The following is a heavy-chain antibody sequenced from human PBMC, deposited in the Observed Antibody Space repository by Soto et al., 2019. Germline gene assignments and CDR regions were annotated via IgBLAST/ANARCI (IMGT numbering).Heavy chain of an antibody. Sequence: PGGSLRLSCAASGFTFSSYAISWVRQAPGKGLEWVSGLSGSGDRTYHADSVKGRFTISRDNSKNTLYLQMNSLRAEDTAVYYCAKAVASGNNGNSQFDYWGQGILVTVSS. V-gene: IGHV3-23*01. CDR2: LSGSGDRT. J-gene: IGHJ4*02. CDR3: AKAVASGNNGNSQFDY. CDR1: GFTFSSYA. D-gene: IGHD4-17*01.